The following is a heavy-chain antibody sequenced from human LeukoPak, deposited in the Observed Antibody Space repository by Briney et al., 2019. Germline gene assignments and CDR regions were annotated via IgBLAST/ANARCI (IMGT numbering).Heavy chain of an antibody. CDR3: AKWIGLFRQDY. CDR1: GGSFSDYS. D-gene: IGHD3-22*01. J-gene: IGHJ4*02. Sequence: NPSETLSLTCAVYGGSFSDYSWSWIRQPPGKGLEWIGEINHSGSTNYNPSLKSRATISVDTSKHQFSLRLSSVTAADTAVYYCAKWIGLFRQDYWGQGTLVTVSS. CDR2: INHSGST. V-gene: IGHV4-34*01.